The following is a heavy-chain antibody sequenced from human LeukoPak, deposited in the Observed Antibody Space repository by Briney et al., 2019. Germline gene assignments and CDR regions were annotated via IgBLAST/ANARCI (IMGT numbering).Heavy chain of an antibody. Sequence: SETLSLTCTVSGGSISSSSYYWGWIRQPPGKGLEWIGSIYYSGSTYYNPSLKSRVTISVDTSKNQFSLRLSSVTAADTAVYYCARLRTSHPYYLDFWGQGTLVTVSS. CDR1: GGSISSSSYY. CDR2: IYYSGST. CDR3: ARLRTSHPYYLDF. J-gene: IGHJ4*02. V-gene: IGHV4-39*01. D-gene: IGHD1-1*01.